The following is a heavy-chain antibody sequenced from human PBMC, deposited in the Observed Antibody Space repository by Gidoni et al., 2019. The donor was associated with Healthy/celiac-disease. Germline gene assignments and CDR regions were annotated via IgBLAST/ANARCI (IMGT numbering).Heavy chain of an antibody. J-gene: IGHJ5*02. CDR3: ARIRITMVRGAIPLSWFDP. Sequence: QVTLKESGPVLVKPTETLTLTCTVSGFSLSNARMGVRWIRQPPGKALEWLAHIFSNDEKSYSTSLKSRLTISKDTSKSQVVLTMTNMDPVDTATYYCARIRITMVRGAIPLSWFDPWGQGTLVTVSS. V-gene: IGHV2-26*01. CDR2: IFSNDEK. D-gene: IGHD3-10*01. CDR1: GFSLSNARMG.